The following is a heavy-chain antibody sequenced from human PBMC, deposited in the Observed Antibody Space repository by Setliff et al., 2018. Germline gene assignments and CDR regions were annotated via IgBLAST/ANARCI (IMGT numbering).Heavy chain of an antibody. J-gene: IGHJ6*03. CDR2: FYHSGSM. D-gene: IGHD3-10*01. Sequence: LSLTCTVSGGSISSSYWSWIRQPPGKGLEWIGYFYHSGSMNYNPSLKGRVTMSVDTSNNQLSLKLTSVSAADTAAYYCARAYYYGSGNSHKYYMDVWGKGTAVTVSS. V-gene: IGHV4-4*09. CDR3: ARAYYYGSGNSHKYYMDV. CDR1: GGSISSSY.